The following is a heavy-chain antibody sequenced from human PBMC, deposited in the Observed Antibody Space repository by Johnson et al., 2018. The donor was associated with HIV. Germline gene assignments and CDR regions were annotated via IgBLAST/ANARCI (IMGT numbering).Heavy chain of an antibody. V-gene: IGHV3-53*01. CDR2: IYSGGST. CDR1: EFTVSGGY. CDR3: ARDVRNSGWVNCFDV. J-gene: IGHJ3*01. D-gene: IGHD6-19*01. Sequence: MQLVESGGGLIQPGGSLRLSCAASEFTVSGGYMNWVRQAPGKGLEWVSVIYSGGSTYYADSVKGRFTISRDNSKNTLYLQMNSLRAEDTALYYCARDVRNSGWVNCFDVWGQGKMVTVSS.